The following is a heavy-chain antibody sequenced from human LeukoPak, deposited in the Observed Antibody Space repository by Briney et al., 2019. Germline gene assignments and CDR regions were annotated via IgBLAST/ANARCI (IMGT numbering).Heavy chain of an antibody. CDR3: ARGERITMIVVVIRAAFDI. CDR2: INHSGST. J-gene: IGHJ3*02. CDR1: GGSFSGYY. D-gene: IGHD3-22*01. V-gene: IGHV4-34*01. Sequence: ASETLSLTCAVYGGSFSGYYWSWIRQPPGKGLEWIGEINHSGSTNYNPSLKSRATISVDTSKNQFSLKLSSVTAADTAVYYCARGERITMIVVVIRAAFDIWGQGTMVTVSS.